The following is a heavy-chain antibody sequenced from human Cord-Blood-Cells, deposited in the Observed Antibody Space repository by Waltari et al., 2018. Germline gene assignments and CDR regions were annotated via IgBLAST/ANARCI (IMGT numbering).Heavy chain of an antibody. D-gene: IGHD6-6*01. CDR3: ARLSDPVEQLAEYFQH. CDR2: IYPGDSDT. CDR1: GYSFTSHW. J-gene: IGHJ1*01. Sequence: EVQLVQSGEEVKKPGESLKIACKGSGYSFTSHWIGWVRQMPGKGLEWMGIIYPGDSDTRYSPSFQGQVTISADKSISTAYLQWSSLKASDTAMYYCARLSDPVEQLAEYFQHWGQGTLVTVSS. V-gene: IGHV5-51*03.